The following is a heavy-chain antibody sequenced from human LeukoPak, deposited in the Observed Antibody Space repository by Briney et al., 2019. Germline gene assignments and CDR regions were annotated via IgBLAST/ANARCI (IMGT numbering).Heavy chain of an antibody. CDR1: GFTFSSYA. V-gene: IGHV3-23*01. CDR3: AKDMGYCSSTSCRGYYYYYHGMDV. CDR2: ISGSGGST. D-gene: IGHD2-2*01. Sequence: PGASLRLSCAASGFTFSSYAMSWVRQAPGKGLEWVSAISGSGGSTYYADSVKGRFTISRDNSKNTLYLQMNSLRAEDTAVYYCAKDMGYCSSTSCRGYYYYYHGMDVWGQGTTVTVSS. J-gene: IGHJ6*02.